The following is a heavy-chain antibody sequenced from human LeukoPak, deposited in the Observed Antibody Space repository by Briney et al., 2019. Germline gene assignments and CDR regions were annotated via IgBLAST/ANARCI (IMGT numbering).Heavy chain of an antibody. D-gene: IGHD3-22*01. J-gene: IGHJ4*02. Sequence: EASVKVSCKASGYTFTGYYMHWVRQAPGQGLEWMGWINPNSGGTNYAQKFQGSVTMTRDTSISTAYMELSRLRSDDTAVYYCARDLSITMIVVADWGQGTLVTVSS. CDR2: INPNSGGT. V-gene: IGHV1-2*02. CDR3: ARDLSITMIVVAD. CDR1: GYTFTGYY.